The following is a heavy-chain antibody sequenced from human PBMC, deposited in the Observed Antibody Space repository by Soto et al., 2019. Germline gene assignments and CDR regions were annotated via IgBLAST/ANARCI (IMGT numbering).Heavy chain of an antibody. CDR3: ARDGYSSSIMTNFDY. D-gene: IGHD6-6*01. J-gene: IGHJ4*02. CDR2: ISSCSSTI. CDR1: GFTFSSYS. Sequence: GGSLRLSCAASGFTFSSYSMNWVRQAPGKGLEWVSYISSCSSTIYYADSVKGRFTISRDNAKNSLYLQMNSLRDEDMAVYYCARDGYSSSIMTNFDYWGQGTLVTVSS. V-gene: IGHV3-48*02.